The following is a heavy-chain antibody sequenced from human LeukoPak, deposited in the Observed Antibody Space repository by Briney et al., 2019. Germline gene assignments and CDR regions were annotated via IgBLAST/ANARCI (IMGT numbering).Heavy chain of an antibody. V-gene: IGHV4-61*02. D-gene: IGHD3-9*01. Sequence: PSETLSLTCTVSGGSISSGSYYWSWIRQPAGKGLEWIGRIYTSGSTNYNPSLKSRVTISVDTSKNQFSLKLSSVTAADTAVYYCVRGGDWFDYWGQGTLVTVSS. J-gene: IGHJ4*02. CDR2: IYTSGST. CDR1: GGSISSGSYY. CDR3: VRGGDWFDY.